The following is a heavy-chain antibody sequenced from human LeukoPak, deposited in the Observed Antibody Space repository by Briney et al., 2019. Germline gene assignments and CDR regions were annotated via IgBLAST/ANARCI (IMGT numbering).Heavy chain of an antibody. CDR2: IYYSGST. Sequence: SETLSLTCTVSGGSISSGDYYWSWIRQPPGKGLEWIGYIYYSGSTYYNPSLKSRVTISVDRSKNQFSLKLSSVTAADTAVYYCARIDSIGYYEYWGQGTLVTVSS. J-gene: IGHJ4*02. CDR1: GGSISSGDYY. D-gene: IGHD3-22*01. V-gene: IGHV4-30-4*08. CDR3: ARIDSIGYYEY.